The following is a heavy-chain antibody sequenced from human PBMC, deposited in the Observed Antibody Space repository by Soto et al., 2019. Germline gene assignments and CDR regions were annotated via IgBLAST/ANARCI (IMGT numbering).Heavy chain of an antibody. D-gene: IGHD6-6*01. V-gene: IGHV4-30-4*01. Sequence: PSETLCLTCTVSGGSISSGEYYLCWLRQPPGKGLEWIGYIYYSGSTYYNPSLKSRVTISVDTSKNQFSLNLSSVTAADTAMYYCARDRHNNFFDPWGQGTLVTVSS. J-gene: IGHJ5*02. CDR1: GGSISSGEYY. CDR2: IYYSGST. CDR3: ARDRHNNFFDP.